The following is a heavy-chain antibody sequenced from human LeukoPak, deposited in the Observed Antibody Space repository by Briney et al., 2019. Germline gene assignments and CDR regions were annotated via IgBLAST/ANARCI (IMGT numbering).Heavy chain of an antibody. CDR3: ARYGEWVAGPSYYMDV. V-gene: IGHV4-4*07. D-gene: IGHD6-19*01. CDR1: GGSISSYY. CDR2: IYTSGST. Sequence: SETLSLTCTVSGGSISSYYWSWIRQPAGKGLEWIGRIYTSGSTNYNPSLKSRVTMSVDTSKNQFSLKLSSVTAADTAVHYCARYGEWVAGPSYYMDVWGKGTTVTVSS. J-gene: IGHJ6*03.